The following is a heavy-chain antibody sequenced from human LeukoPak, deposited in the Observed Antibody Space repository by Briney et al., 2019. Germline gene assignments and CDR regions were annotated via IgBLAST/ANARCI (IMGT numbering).Heavy chain of an antibody. CDR1: GGSISSGDYY. CDR3: ASLWGDYYFDY. J-gene: IGHJ4*02. Sequence: SETLSLTCTVSGGSISSGDYYWSWIRQPPGKGLEWIGYIYYSGSTYYNPSLKSRVTISVDTSKNQFSLKLSSVTAADTAVHYCASLWGDYYFDYWGQGTLVTVSS. CDR2: IYYSGST. V-gene: IGHV4-30-4*01. D-gene: IGHD2-21*02.